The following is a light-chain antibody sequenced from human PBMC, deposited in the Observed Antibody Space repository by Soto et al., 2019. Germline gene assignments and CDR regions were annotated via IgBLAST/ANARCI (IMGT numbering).Light chain of an antibody. CDR3: QQYGSSPYT. Sequence: DIQMTQSPSIVSASVGDRVTITCRASQRIDTWLAWYQQKPGTAPKLLIYKATTLQSGVPSRFSGSGSGTEFTLAISSLEPDDFAVYYCQQYGSSPYTFGQGTKLEIK. CDR1: QRIDTW. J-gene: IGKJ2*01. CDR2: KAT. V-gene: IGKV1-5*03.